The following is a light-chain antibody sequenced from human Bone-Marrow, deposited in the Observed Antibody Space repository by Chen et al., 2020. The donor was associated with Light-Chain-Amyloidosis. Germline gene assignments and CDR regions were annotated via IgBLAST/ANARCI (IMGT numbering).Light chain of an antibody. V-gene: IGLV2-14*01. CDR3: SSYRSSSTWV. CDR2: AVT. J-gene: IGLJ3*02. Sequence: QSALTQPASVPGSPGQSITISSTGTSSDVGAYNYVSCYQQHPGKAPKVMIYAVTNRPSGVSDRFSGSKSGNTASLTISGLQAEDEADYYCSSYRSSSTWVFGGGTKLTVL. CDR1: SSDVGAYNY.